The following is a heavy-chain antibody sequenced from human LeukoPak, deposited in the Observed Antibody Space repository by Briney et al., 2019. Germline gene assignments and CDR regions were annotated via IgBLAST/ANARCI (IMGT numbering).Heavy chain of an antibody. CDR1: GYTFTGYY. D-gene: IGHD6-6*01. J-gene: IGHJ4*02. CDR3: ARSIAAPWGSFDY. V-gene: IGHV1-2*02. Sequence: ASVKVSCKASGYTFTGYYMHWVRQAPGQGLEWMGWINPNSGGTNYAQKFQGRVTMTRDRSISTAYMELNRLTSDDTAVYYCARSIAAPWGSFDYWGQGSLVTVSS. CDR2: INPNSGGT.